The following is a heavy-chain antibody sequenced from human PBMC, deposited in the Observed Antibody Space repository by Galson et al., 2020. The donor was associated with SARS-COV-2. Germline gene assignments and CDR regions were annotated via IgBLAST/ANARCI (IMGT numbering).Heavy chain of an antibody. CDR2: ISGRGDTI. CDR1: GFTFSSNE. V-gene: IGHV3-48*03. CDR3: ARSGISESFDY. Sequence: GGSLRLSCAASGFTFSSNEMNWVRHTPGKGLEWLSYISGRGDTIYYAGSVKGRFTISRDNAKNSLYLQMNSLRSEDTALYFWARSGISESFDYWGQGTLVTVSS. D-gene: IGHD6-13*01. J-gene: IGHJ4*02.